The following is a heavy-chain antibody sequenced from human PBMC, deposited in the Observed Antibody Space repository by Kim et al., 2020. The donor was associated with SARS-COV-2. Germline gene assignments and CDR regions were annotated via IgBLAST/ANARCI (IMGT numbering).Heavy chain of an antibody. D-gene: IGHD3-3*01. CDR3: ARGHHYDFWSGYSPWWFDP. Sequence: GRFTISRDNAKNSLYLQMNSLRAEDTAVYYCARGHHYDFWSGYSPWWFDPWGQGTLVTVSS. V-gene: IGHV3-11*06. J-gene: IGHJ5*02.